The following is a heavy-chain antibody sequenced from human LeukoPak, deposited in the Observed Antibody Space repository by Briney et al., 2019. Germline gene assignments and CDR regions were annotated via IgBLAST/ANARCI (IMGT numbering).Heavy chain of an antibody. CDR2: IKEDGSEK. Sequence: GGSLRLSCAASGFTFSNYWMAWVRQAPGKGLEWVANIKEDGSEKYYVDSVKGRFTISRDNSKNTLYLQMNSLRAEDTAVYYCASELYCSGGSCYEERSDYWGQGTLVTVSS. CDR3: ASELYCSGGSCYEERSDY. CDR1: GFTFSNYW. V-gene: IGHV3-7*01. D-gene: IGHD2-15*01. J-gene: IGHJ4*02.